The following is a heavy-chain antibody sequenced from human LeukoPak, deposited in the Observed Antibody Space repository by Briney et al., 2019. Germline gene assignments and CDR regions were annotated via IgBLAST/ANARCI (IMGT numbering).Heavy chain of an antibody. J-gene: IGHJ4*02. D-gene: IGHD6-13*01. CDR3: ARRTSRFIGAAGGYYFDY. Sequence: SETLSLTCAVYGGSFSGYYWSWIRQPPGKGLEWIGEINHSGSTNYNPSLKSGVLILVDTSKNQLSLKLSYVTAADTAVYYCARRTSRFIGAAGGYYFDYWGQGTLVTVSS. V-gene: IGHV4-34*01. CDR2: INHSGST. CDR1: GGSFSGYY.